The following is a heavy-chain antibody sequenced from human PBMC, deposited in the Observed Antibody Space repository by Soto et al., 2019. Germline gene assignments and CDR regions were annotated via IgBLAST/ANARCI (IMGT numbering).Heavy chain of an antibody. V-gene: IGHV3-13*01. CDR2: IGTAGDT. Sequence: GGSLRLSCAASGFTFSSYDMHWVRQATGKGLEWVSAIGTAGDTYYPGSVKGRFTISRENAKNSLYLQMNSLRAEDTAVYYCARGKCITMVRGVSRYFGMDVWGQGTTVTVSS. CDR1: GFTFSSYD. D-gene: IGHD3-10*01. J-gene: IGHJ6*02. CDR3: ARGKCITMVRGVSRYFGMDV.